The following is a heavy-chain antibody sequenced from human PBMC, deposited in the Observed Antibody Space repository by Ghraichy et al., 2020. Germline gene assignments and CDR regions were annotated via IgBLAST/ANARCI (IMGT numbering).Heavy chain of an antibody. CDR1: GGSISSSSYY. Sequence: ESLNISCTVSGGSISSSSYYWGWIRQPPGKGLEWIGSIYYSGSTFYSPSLKSRVTISVDTSGNQFSLRLSSVTAADTAVYYCARHGSSSWYMGYWGQGTLVTVSS. J-gene: IGHJ4*02. V-gene: IGHV4-39*01. CDR2: IYYSGST. CDR3: ARHGSSSWYMGY. D-gene: IGHD6-13*01.